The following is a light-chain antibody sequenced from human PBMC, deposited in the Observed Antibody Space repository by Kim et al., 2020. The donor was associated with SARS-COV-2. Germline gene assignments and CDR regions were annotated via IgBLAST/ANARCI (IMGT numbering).Light chain of an antibody. CDR1: QSISTY. CDR3: QQSYSTPYT. Sequence: ASVRDRVTITCRASQSISTYLNWYQQKPGKAPKLLIYAASSLQSGVPSRFSGSGSGTDFTLTIISLQPEDFATYYCQQSYSTPYTFGQGTKLEI. V-gene: IGKV1-39*01. J-gene: IGKJ2*01. CDR2: AAS.